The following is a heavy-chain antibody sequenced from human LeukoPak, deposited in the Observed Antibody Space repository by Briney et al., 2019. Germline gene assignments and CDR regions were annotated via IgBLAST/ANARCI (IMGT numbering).Heavy chain of an antibody. CDR2: ICITPTDQ. V-gene: IGHV3-21*01. J-gene: IGHJ2*01. CDR3: SKKERNFIVRYSDL. Sequence: PRGALRVSCADSRFTYSSYILNWVRPAPGRGLEWVSSICITPTDQHYRHPLKGPCTLSRDNAKNPLYLQMDNRRREDTAVYYRSKKERNFIVRYSDLSG. D-gene: IGHD3-16*02. CDR1: RFTYSSYI.